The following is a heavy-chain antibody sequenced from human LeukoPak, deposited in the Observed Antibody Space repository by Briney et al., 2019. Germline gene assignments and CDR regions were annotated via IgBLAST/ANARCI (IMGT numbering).Heavy chain of an antibody. CDR3: AREEVDRVTMVRGVRTLYYYYYMDV. V-gene: IGHV4-61*02. D-gene: IGHD3-10*01. CDR1: GGSISSGSYY. Sequence: PSETLSLTCTVSGGSISSGSYYWSWIRLPAGKGLECIGRIYTSGSTNYNPSLKSRVTISVDTSKNQFSLKLSSVTAADTAVYYCAREEVDRVTMVRGVRTLYYYYYMDVWGKGTTVTVSS. CDR2: IYTSGST. J-gene: IGHJ6*03.